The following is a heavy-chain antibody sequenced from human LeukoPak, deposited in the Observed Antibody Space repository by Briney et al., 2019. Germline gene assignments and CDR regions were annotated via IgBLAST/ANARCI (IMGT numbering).Heavy chain of an antibody. V-gene: IGHV4-30-2*01. CDR3: ARPTYYFVY. CDR2: IYHSGGT. J-gene: IGHJ4*02. D-gene: IGHD3-16*01. Sequence: SETLSLTCAVSGGSISSGGYSWSWIRQPPGKGLEWIGYIYHSGGTNYNPSLKSRVTISVDRSKNQFSLKLSSVTAADTAVYYCARPTYYFVYWGQGTLVTVSS. CDR1: GGSISSGGYS.